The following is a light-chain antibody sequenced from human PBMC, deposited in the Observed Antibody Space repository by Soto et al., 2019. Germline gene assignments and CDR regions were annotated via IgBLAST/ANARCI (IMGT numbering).Light chain of an antibody. CDR2: GAS. CDR3: QQYGGSPPIT. J-gene: IGKJ5*01. V-gene: IGKV3-20*01. CDR1: QSVSSRD. Sequence: EIVLTQSPGTLSLSPGERATLSCSASQSVSSRDLTWYQQKPGQAPRLLIYGASSRATGIPDRFSGSGSGTDFALTISRLEPEDFAVYSCQQYGGSPPITFGQGTRLEIK.